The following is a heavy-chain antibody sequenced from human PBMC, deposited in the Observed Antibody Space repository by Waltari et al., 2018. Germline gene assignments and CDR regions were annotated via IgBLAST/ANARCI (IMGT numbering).Heavy chain of an antibody. D-gene: IGHD1-26*01. Sequence: EIQLVESGGGLAQPGRSLRLSCAASGFPFEDYAMHWIRQTPGKGRGWGSGITWNRNNIGYADSVKGRLTSSGDKAKKSLYLQMNSLRTEDTALYYCAKGHSGSYGLDYWGQGTPVTVS. CDR3: AKGHSGSYGLDY. V-gene: IGHV3-9*01. J-gene: IGHJ4*02. CDR2: ITWNRNNI. CDR1: GFPFEDYA.